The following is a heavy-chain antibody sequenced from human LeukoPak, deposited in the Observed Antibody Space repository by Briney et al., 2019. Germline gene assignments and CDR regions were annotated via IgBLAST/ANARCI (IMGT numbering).Heavy chain of an antibody. D-gene: IGHD6-13*01. CDR2: ISAYNGNT. J-gene: IGHJ4*02. CDR1: GYTFTSYG. CDR3: ARDRSGMPSGIGDY. V-gene: IGHV1-18*01. Sequence: GASVKVSCKASGYTFTSYGISWVRQAPGQGLEWMGWISAYNGNTNYAQKLQGRVTVTTDTSTSTAYMELRSLRSDDTAVYYCARDRSGMPSGIGDYWGQGTLVTVSS.